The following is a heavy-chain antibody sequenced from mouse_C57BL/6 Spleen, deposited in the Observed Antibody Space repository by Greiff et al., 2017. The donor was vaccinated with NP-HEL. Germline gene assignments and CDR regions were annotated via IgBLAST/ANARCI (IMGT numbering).Heavy chain of an antibody. CDR3: AKTGDSNYAMDY. CDR2: IWSGGST. J-gene: IGHJ4*01. V-gene: IGHV2-4*01. CDR1: GFSLTSYG. Sequence: VKLVESGPGLVQPSQSLSITCTVSGFSLTSYGVHWVRQPPGKGLEWLGVIWSGGSTDYNAAFISRLSISKDNSKSQVFVKMNSLQADDTAIYYCAKTGDSNYAMDYWGQGTSVTVSS. D-gene: IGHD1-1*02.